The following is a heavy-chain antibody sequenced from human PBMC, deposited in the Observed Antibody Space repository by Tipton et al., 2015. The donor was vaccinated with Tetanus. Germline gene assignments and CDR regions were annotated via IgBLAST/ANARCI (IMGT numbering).Heavy chain of an antibody. J-gene: IGHJ6*02. Sequence: TLSLTCGVSDGSFNAYYWSWIRQTPGKGLEWIGEVNQSGSTKYNPSFNSRAAISVDTSKSQFSLRLTSVTAADTAMYYCVTVNFPNYYHYGMDVWGQGTTVTVSS. CDR3: VTVNFPNYYHYGMDV. CDR2: VNQSGST. CDR1: DGSFNAYY. V-gene: IGHV4-34*01. D-gene: IGHD1-1*01.